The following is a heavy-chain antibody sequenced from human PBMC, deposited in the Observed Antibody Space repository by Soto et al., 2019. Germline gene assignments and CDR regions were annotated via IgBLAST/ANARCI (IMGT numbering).Heavy chain of an antibody. Sequence: GGSLRLSCAASGFIFSDYHMSWIRQAPGKGLEWVSYISRSDNTIYYADSVKGRFTISRDNAKSSLYLQMNNLRVEDTAVYYCARDGTKRGSWFDPWGQGTLVTVSS. CDR3: ARDGTKRGSWFDP. CDR1: GFIFSDYH. J-gene: IGHJ5*02. CDR2: ISRSDNTI. V-gene: IGHV3-11*01. D-gene: IGHD3-10*01.